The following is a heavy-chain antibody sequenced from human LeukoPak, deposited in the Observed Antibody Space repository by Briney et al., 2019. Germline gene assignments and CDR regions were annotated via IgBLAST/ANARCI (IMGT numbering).Heavy chain of an antibody. CDR3: ARDGLRAAGTHFDY. CDR2: IWYDGSNK. Sequence: TGGSLRLSCAASGFTFSSYWMSWVRQAPGKGLEWVAVIWYDGSNKYYADSVKGRFTISRDNSKNTLYLQMNSLRAEDTAVYYCARDGLRAAGTHFDYWGQGTLVTVSS. V-gene: IGHV3-33*08. D-gene: IGHD6-13*01. J-gene: IGHJ4*02. CDR1: GFTFSSYW.